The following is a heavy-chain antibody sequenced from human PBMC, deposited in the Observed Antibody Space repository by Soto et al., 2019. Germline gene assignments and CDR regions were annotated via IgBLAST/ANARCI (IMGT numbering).Heavy chain of an antibody. CDR1: GGSFSGYY. CDR2: INHSGST. Sequence: SETLSLTCAVYGGSFSGYYWSWIRPPPGKGLEWIGEINHSGSTNYNPSLKSRVTISVDTSKNQFSLKLSSVTAADTAVYYCATHAFRYCSGGSCYRPGPFDYWGQGTLVTVSS. V-gene: IGHV4-34*01. J-gene: IGHJ4*02. CDR3: ATHAFRYCSGGSCYRPGPFDY. D-gene: IGHD2-15*01.